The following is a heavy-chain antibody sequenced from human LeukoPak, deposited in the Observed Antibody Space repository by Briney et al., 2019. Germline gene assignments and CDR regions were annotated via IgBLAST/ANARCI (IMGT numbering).Heavy chain of an antibody. J-gene: IGHJ4*02. D-gene: IGHD3-10*01. CDR3: AKDLGGYGSGSHDY. CDR2: ISGSGGST. V-gene: IGHV3-23*01. CDR1: GFTFSSSA. Sequence: GGSLRLSCAASGFTFSSSAMSWVRQAPGKGLEWVSAISGSGGSTYYADSVKGRFTISRDNSKNTLSLQMNSLRAEDTAVYYCAKDLGGYGSGSHDYWGQGTLVTVSS.